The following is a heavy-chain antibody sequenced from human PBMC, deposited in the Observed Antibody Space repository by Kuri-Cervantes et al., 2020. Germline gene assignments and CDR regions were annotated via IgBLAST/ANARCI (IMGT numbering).Heavy chain of an antibody. CDR2: IYSGGST. V-gene: IGHV3-53*01. Sequence: GESLKISCAASGFTVSSNYMSWVRQAPGKGLEWVSVIYSGGSTYYADSVKGRFTISRDNSKNTLYLQMNSLRAEDTAVYYCASVVRGVIIMEYYFDYWGQGTLVTVSS. CDR3: ASVVRGVIIMEYYFDY. D-gene: IGHD3-10*01. CDR1: GFTVSSNY. J-gene: IGHJ4*02.